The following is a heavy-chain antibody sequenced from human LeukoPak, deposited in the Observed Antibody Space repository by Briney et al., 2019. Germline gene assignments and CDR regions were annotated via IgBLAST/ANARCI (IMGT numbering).Heavy chain of an antibody. V-gene: IGHV1-3*01. CDR3: AREYIAAAEFDYYYYYYMDV. J-gene: IGHJ6*03. CDR2: INAGNGNT. CDR1: GYTFTSYA. Sequence: GASVKVSCKASGYTFTSYAMHWVRQAPGQRLEWMGWINAGNGNTKYSQEFQGRVTITRDTSASTAYMELSSLRSDDTAVYYCAREYIAAAEFDYYYYYYMDVWGKGTTVTISS. D-gene: IGHD6-13*01.